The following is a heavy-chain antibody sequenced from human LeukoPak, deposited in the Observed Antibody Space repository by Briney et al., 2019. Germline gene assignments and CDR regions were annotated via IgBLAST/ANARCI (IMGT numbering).Heavy chain of an antibody. V-gene: IGHV4-61*02. Sequence: PSQTLSLTCTVSGGSISSGSYYWSWIRQPAGKGLEWIGRIYTSGSTNYNPSLKSRVTISVDTSKNQFSLKLSSVTAADTAVYYCARVRGAIVAHNWFDRWGQGTLVTVSS. J-gene: IGHJ5*02. CDR3: ARVRGAIVAHNWFDR. CDR2: IYTSGST. CDR1: GGSISSGSYY. D-gene: IGHD5-12*01.